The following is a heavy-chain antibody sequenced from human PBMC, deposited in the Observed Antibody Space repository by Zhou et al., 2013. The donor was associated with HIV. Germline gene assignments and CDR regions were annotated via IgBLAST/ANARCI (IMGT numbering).Heavy chain of an antibody. CDR1: GYTFTSYG. Sequence: QVQLVQSGAEVKKPGSSVKVSCKASGYTFTSYGITWVRQAPGQGLEWMGWISAYNGNTDYEQKFQGRLTLTTDTSTSTAYMELRGLRSDDTAVYFCARGGSGWYEWGQGTLVTVSS. J-gene: IGHJ4*02. CDR3: ARGGSGWYE. V-gene: IGHV1-18*01. CDR2: ISAYNGNT. D-gene: IGHD6-19*01.